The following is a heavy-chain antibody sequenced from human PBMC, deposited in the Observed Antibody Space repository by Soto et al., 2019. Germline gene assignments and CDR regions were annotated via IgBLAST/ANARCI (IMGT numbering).Heavy chain of an antibody. CDR1: GYSFTSYW. J-gene: IGHJ6*02. CDR2: IDPSDSYT. D-gene: IGHD3-3*01. Sequence: GESLKISCKGSGYSFTSYWISWVRQMPGKGLEWMGRIDPSDSYTNYSPSFQGHVTISADKSISTAYLQWSSLKASDTAMYYCARLLDYDFWSGYSPEYYYYYGMDVWGQGTTVTVSS. V-gene: IGHV5-10-1*01. CDR3: ARLLDYDFWSGYSPEYYYYYGMDV.